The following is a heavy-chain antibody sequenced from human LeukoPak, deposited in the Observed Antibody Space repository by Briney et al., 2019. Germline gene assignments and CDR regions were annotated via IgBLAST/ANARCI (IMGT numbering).Heavy chain of an antibody. CDR1: GFTFSSYS. V-gene: IGHV3-21*01. D-gene: IGHD3-10*01. Sequence: PGGSLRLSCAASGFTFSSYSMNWVRQAPGKGLEWVSSISSSSSYIYYADSVKGRFTISRDNAKNSLYLQMNSLRAEDTAVYYCARYLLVRGVIINGVDVWGQGTTVTVSS. J-gene: IGHJ6*02. CDR3: ARYLLVRGVIINGVDV. CDR2: ISSSSSYI.